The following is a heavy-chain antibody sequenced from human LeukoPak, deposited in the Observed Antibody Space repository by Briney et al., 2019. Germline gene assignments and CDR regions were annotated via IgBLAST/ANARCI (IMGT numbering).Heavy chain of an antibody. J-gene: IGHJ4*02. D-gene: IGHD2-15*01. CDR2: ISGSGGST. V-gene: IGHV3-23*01. Sequence: GGSLRLSCAASGFTFSSYAMSWVRQAPGKGLEWVSAISGSGGSTYYADSVKGRFTISRDNSKNTLYLQMNSLRAEDTAVYYCAKIKARGVVVAANDYWGQGTLVPVSS. CDR1: GFTFSSYA. CDR3: AKIKARGVVVAANDY.